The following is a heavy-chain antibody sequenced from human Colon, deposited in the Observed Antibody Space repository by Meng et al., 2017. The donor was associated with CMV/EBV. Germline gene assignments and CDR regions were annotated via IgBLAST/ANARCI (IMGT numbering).Heavy chain of an antibody. V-gene: IGHV3-49*04. CDR2: IRSKGNGGTT. Sequence: GESLKISCLISGFTFGDYAMSWVRQAPGKGLEWVGFIRSKGNGGTTDYAASVKGRFTISRDDSKSTAYLQMNSLKIEDTGVYYCSRDTVDPRFYYGLDVWGQGTTVTVSS. J-gene: IGHJ6*02. CDR3: SRDTVDPRFYYGLDV. CDR1: GFTFGDYA. D-gene: IGHD2-15*01.